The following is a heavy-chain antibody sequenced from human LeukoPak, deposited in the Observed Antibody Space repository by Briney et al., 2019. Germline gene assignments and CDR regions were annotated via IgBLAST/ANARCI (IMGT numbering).Heavy chain of an antibody. CDR2: IIPIFGTA. V-gene: IGHV1-69*13. J-gene: IGHJ6*03. CDR3: ARRTGDYYYYYMDV. Sequence: APVKVSCKASGGTFSSYAISWVRQAPGQGLEWMGGIIPIFGTANYAQKFQGRVTITADESTSTAYMELSSLRSEDTAVYYCARRTGDYYYYYMDVWGKGTTVTVSS. CDR1: GGTFSSYA.